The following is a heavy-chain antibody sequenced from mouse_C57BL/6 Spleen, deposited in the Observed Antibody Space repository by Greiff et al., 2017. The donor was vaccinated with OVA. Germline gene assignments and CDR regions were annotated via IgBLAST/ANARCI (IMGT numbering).Heavy chain of an antibody. CDR1: GYTFTDYN. Sequence: EVQLQESGPELVKPGASVKMSCKASGYTFTDYNMHWVKQSHGKSLEWIGYINPNNGGTSYNQKFKGKATLTVNKSSSTAYMELRSLTSEDSAVYYCARSVYYDYDGYAMDYWGQGTSVTVSS. D-gene: IGHD2-4*01. J-gene: IGHJ4*01. CDR3: ARSVYYDYDGYAMDY. CDR2: INPNNGGT. V-gene: IGHV1-22*01.